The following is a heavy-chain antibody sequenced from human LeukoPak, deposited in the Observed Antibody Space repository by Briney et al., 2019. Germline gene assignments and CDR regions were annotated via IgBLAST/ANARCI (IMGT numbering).Heavy chain of an antibody. CDR1: GFTFSSYA. Sequence: QPGGSLRLSCSASGFTFSSYAMHWVRQAPGKGLEYVSAISSNGGSTYYADSVKGRFTISRDNSKNTLYLQMSSLRAEDTAVYYCVKGSLAAAGAFEYWGQGTLVTVSS. CDR3: VKGSLAAAGAFEY. CDR2: ISSNGGST. J-gene: IGHJ4*02. V-gene: IGHV3-64D*06. D-gene: IGHD6-13*01.